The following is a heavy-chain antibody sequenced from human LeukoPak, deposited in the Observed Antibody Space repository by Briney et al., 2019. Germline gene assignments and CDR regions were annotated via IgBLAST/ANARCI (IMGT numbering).Heavy chain of an antibody. CDR3: ARGTVTAPDY. Sequence: GGSLRLSCAASGFTVSTTYMTRVRQAPGKGLEWVSVIYTGGSTYYADSVKGRFTISRDISKNTLYLQMNSLRAEDTAVYYCARGTVTAPDYWGQGTLVTVSS. V-gene: IGHV3-53*01. J-gene: IGHJ4*02. CDR2: IYTGGST. CDR1: GFTVSTTY. D-gene: IGHD4-17*01.